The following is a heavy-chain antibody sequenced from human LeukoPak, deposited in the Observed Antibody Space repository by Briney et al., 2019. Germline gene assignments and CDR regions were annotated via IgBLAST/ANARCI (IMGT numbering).Heavy chain of an antibody. D-gene: IGHD3-22*01. V-gene: IGHV3-48*03. CDR2: I. J-gene: IGHJ1*01. CDR3: VRGLTISGYRYFQH. Sequence: GGSLRLSCAAAGFAFSSYEMAWVRQGSGKGLEWISYIKGRFNISRDNPESSLYLQMSSLRAEDTAIYYCVRGLTISGYRYFQHWGQGTLVIVSS. CDR1: GFAFSSYE.